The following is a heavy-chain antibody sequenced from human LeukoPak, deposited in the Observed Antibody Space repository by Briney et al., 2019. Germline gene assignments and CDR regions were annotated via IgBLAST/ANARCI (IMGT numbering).Heavy chain of an antibody. V-gene: IGHV4-39*01. CDR2: IYYSGST. J-gene: IGHJ4*02. CDR3: ARHRLYAYSSGWKNYFDY. Sequence: DPSETLSLTCTVSGGSISSSSYYWGWIRQPPGKGLEWIGSIYYSGSTYYNPSLKSRVTISVDTSKNQFSLKLSSVTAADTAVYYCARHRLYAYSSGWKNYFDYWGQGTLVTVSS. D-gene: IGHD6-19*01. CDR1: GGSISSSSYY.